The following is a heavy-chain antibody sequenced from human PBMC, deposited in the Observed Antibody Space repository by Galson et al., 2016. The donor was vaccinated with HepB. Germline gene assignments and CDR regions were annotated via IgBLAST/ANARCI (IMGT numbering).Heavy chain of an antibody. Sequence: SLRLSCAASGFTFSNYWMHWVRQAPGKGLVWVSRISSDGSSISYGDSVKGRFTISRDNAKNTLYMQMNSLRAEDTAVYYCGRGSYGSWGSVWYWGQGTLVTVSS. D-gene: IGHD1-26*01. CDR3: GRGSYGSWGSVWY. CDR2: ISSDGSSI. V-gene: IGHV3-74*01. J-gene: IGHJ4*02. CDR1: GFTFSNYW.